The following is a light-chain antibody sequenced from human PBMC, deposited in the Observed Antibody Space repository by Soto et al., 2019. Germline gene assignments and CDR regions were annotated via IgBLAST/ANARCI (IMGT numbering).Light chain of an antibody. CDR3: QHYNSLPIT. V-gene: IGKV1-33*01. Sequence: DIQMTQSPSSLSASVGDRVTITCRASQYIGDFLNWYQQTPGKAPKLLIFGASNLHIGVPSRFSGSGSGTDFTFTINSLQPEDIGTYYCQHYNSLPITFGQGTRLEIK. J-gene: IGKJ5*01. CDR1: QYIGDF. CDR2: GAS.